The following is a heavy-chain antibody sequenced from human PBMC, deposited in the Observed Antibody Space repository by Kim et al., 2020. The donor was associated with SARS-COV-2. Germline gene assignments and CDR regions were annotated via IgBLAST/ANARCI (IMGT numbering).Heavy chain of an antibody. J-gene: IGHJ6*02. D-gene: IGHD3-10*01. Sequence: GGSLRLSCAASGFIFSDSTIYWVRQASGKGLEWVGRIRSKTNSYATAYVESVRGRFSTSRYDSKNTAYLQMNSLKTEDTAVYYCTSSMVRGFYGMDVWGQGTTVTVSS. V-gene: IGHV3-73*01. CDR2: IRSKTNSYAT. CDR3: TSSMVRGFYGMDV. CDR1: GFIFSDST.